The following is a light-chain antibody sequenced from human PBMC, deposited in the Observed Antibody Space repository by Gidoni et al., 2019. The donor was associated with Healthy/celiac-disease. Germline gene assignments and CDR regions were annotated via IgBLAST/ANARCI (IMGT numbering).Light chain of an antibody. V-gene: IGLV1-44*01. CDR2: SNN. CDR3: AAWDDSLNVVV. CDR1: SSNIGSNT. Sequence: QSVLPQPPSASGPPGQRVTISCSGSSSNIGSNTVNWYQQLPGTAPKLLIYSNNQRPSGVPDRFSGSKSGTSASLAISGLQSEDEADYYCAAWDDSLNVVVFGGGTKLTVL. J-gene: IGLJ2*01.